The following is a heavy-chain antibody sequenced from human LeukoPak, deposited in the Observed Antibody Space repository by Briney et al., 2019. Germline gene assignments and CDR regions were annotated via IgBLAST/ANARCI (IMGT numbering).Heavy chain of an antibody. CDR2: INPNSGGT. Sequence: ASVKVSCKASGYTFPAWYIHWVRQAPGQGLEWMGWINPNSGGTKYAQKFQGRVTMTRDMSISTVYMEVSSLRSDDTAVYYCARGRVVTAIGLDYWGQGTLVTVSS. V-gene: IGHV1-2*02. D-gene: IGHD2-21*02. CDR1: GYTFPAWY. CDR3: ARGRVVTAIGLDY. J-gene: IGHJ4*02.